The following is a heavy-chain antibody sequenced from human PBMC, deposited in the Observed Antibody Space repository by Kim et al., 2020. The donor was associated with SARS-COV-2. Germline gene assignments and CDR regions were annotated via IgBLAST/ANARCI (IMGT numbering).Heavy chain of an antibody. D-gene: IGHD3-16*01. CDR3: TRDGGGCYDGVVV. J-gene: IGHJ6*02. Sequence: SETLSLTCSVSGGSVSRGSHYWTWIRQPPGKGLEWIGYIYYNGRTNYNPSLRSRVTISYDTSKDQFSLKLAAVTAADTATYCCTRDGGGCYDGVVVWGQGTTVTVYS. V-gene: IGHV4-61*01. CDR1: GGSVSRGSHY. CDR2: IYYNGRT.